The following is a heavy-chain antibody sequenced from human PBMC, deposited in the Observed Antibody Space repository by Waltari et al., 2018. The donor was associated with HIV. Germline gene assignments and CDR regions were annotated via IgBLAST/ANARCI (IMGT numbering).Heavy chain of an antibody. D-gene: IGHD2-21*02. J-gene: IGHJ1*01. CDR1: GVSIRSGNHY. CDR2: INYSGST. Sequence: HLRLWESGPGLVKPSKTLSPNCTVPGVSIRSGNHYWAWIRQPPGKGLEWIGSINYSGSTYYKSSLKSRVTSSFDTSRNQFSLKLTSVTAADTATYYCARAGIETAILFENWGQGTLVTVSS. CDR3: ARAGIETAILFEN. V-gene: IGHV4-39*07.